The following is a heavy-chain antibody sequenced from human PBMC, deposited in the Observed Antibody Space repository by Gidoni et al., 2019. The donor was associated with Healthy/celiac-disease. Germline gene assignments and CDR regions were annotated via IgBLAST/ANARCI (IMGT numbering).Heavy chain of an antibody. V-gene: IGHV3-30*18. D-gene: IGHD2-2*01. CDR1: GFTFSRYG. CDR2: ISYDGSNK. CDR3: AKDISGYQLPTTIFDY. Sequence: QVQLVASVGGVVQPGRSLRLSCAASGFTFSRYGMHWVRQAPGKGLEWVAVISYDGSNKYYADAVKGRFNISRDNSKNTLYLQMNSLRAEDTAVYYCAKDISGYQLPTTIFDYWGQGTLVTVSS. J-gene: IGHJ4*02.